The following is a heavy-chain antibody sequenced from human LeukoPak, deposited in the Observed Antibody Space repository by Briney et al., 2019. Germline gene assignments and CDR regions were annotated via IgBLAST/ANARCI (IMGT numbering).Heavy chain of an antibody. CDR2: ISSSGSTI. Sequence: GGSLRLSCAASGFTFSSYGMNWVRQAPGKGLERVSYISSSGSTIYYADSVKGRFTISRDNAKNSLYLQMNSLRAEDTAVYYCARGGDVDTAMLGAFDIWGQGTMVTVSS. D-gene: IGHD5-18*01. V-gene: IGHV3-48*03. CDR1: GFTFSSYG. J-gene: IGHJ3*02. CDR3: ARGGDVDTAMLGAFDI.